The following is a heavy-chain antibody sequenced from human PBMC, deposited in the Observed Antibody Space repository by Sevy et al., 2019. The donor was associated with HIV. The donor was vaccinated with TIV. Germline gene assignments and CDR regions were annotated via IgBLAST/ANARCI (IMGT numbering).Heavy chain of an antibody. J-gene: IGHJ6*02. CDR2: IWYDGSNK. Sequence: GGSLRLSCAASGFTFSSYGMHWVRQAPGKGLEWVAVIWYDGSNKYYADSVKGRFTISRDNSKNTLYLQMNSLRAEDKAVYYCARDWVSSYGYVQDEVDYYGMDVWGQGTTVTVSS. CDR1: GFTFSSYG. V-gene: IGHV3-33*01. D-gene: IGHD5-18*01. CDR3: ARDWVSSYGYVQDEVDYYGMDV.